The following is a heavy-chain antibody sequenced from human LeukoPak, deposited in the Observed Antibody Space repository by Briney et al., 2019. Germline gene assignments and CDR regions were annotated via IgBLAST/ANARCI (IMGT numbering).Heavy chain of an antibody. CDR2: IRYDGSNK. D-gene: IGHD2-2*01. J-gene: IGHJ4*02. CDR1: GFTFSGYG. Sequence: PGGSLRLSCAASGFTFSGYGMHWVRQAPGKGLEWVAFIRYDGSNKYYADSVKGRFTISRDNSKNTLYLQMNSLRAEDTAVYYCAKGYCSSTSCYSYYYDSSGAYFDYWGQGTLVTVSP. V-gene: IGHV3-30*02. CDR3: AKGYCSSTSCYSYYYDSSGAYFDY.